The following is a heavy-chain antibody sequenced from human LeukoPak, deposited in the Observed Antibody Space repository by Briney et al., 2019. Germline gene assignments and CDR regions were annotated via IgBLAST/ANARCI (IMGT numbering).Heavy chain of an antibody. Sequence: PSETLSLTCTVSGYSISSGYYWGWIRQPPGKGLEWIGSIYHSGSTYYNPSLKSRVTISVDTSKNQFSLKLSSLTAAHTAVYYWARDPDGSGRYFKSWGQGTLVTVSS. CDR1: GYSISSGYY. V-gene: IGHV4-38-2*02. CDR3: ARDPDGSGRYFKS. D-gene: IGHD3-10*01. J-gene: IGHJ4*02. CDR2: IYHSGST.